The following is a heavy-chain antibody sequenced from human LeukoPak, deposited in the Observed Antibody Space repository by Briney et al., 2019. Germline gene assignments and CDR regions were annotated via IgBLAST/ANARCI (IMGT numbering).Heavy chain of an antibody. J-gene: IGHJ4*02. CDR3: ARGGGFYGSGTTHFDY. Sequence: NSSQTLSLTCTVSGGSITSGAYAWSWIRQPPGKGLEWIGYIYRSGSTSYKPSLKSRLSITIDKSKNQFSLNLRSVTAADTAFYYCARGGGFYGSGTTHFDYWGQGTLATVSS. V-gene: IGHV4-30-2*01. D-gene: IGHD3-10*01. CDR1: GGSITSGAYA. CDR2: IYRSGST.